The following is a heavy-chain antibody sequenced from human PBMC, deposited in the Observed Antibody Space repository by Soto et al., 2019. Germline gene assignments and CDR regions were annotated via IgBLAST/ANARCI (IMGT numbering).Heavy chain of an antibody. V-gene: IGHV3-30*18. J-gene: IGHJ4*02. CDR2: ISYDGSNK. CDR1: GFTFSSYG. Sequence: QVQLVESGGGVVQPGRSLRLSCAASGFTFSSYGMHWVRQAPGKGLEWVAVISYDGSNKYYADSVKGRFTISRDNSKNTLYLQMNSLRAEDTAVYYCAKDSPKLIVGASRGIDYWGQGTLVTVSS. D-gene: IGHD1-26*01. CDR3: AKDSPKLIVGASRGIDY.